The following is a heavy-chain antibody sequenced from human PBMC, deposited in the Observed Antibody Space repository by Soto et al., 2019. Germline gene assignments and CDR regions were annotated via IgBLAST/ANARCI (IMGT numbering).Heavy chain of an antibody. V-gene: IGHV1-69*12. D-gene: IGHD3-9*01. CDR3: ARGLRYFDWLLSPYYYYYGMDV. CDR1: GGTFSSYA. CDR2: IIPIFGTA. Sequence: QVQLVQSGAEVKKPGSSVKVSCTADGGTFSSYAISWVRQAPVQGLEWMGGIIPIFGTANSAQKFQGRVRITADESTSTAYMELSSLRSEDTAVYYCARGLRYFDWLLSPYYYYYGMDVWGQVTTVTVSS. J-gene: IGHJ6*02.